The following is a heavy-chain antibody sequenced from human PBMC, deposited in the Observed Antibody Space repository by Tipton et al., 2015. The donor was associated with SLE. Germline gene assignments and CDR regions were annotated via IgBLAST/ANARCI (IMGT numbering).Heavy chain of an antibody. J-gene: IGHJ4*02. Sequence: SLRLSCAASGFSFSNYRLAWVRQAPGKGLEWISSISSSSNFIYYADSMEGRFTISRDNAKNSLFLQMNSLTAEDTALYFCARVVPPDYLDYWGQGILVTVSS. D-gene: IGHD4/OR15-4a*01. V-gene: IGHV3-21*03. CDR2: ISSSSNFI. CDR3: ARVVPPDYLDY. CDR1: GFSFSNYR.